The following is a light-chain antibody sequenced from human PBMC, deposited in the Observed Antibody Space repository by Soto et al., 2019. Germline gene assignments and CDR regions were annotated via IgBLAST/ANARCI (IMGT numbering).Light chain of an antibody. Sequence: EIVLTQSPATLSLSPGERATLSCRASRSVSSYLAWYQQKPGQAPRLLIYDASNRATGIPARFSGSGSGTDFTLTISSLEPEDFAVYYCQQRGNWWTFGQGTKVEIK. V-gene: IGKV3-11*01. J-gene: IGKJ1*01. CDR3: QQRGNWWT. CDR2: DAS. CDR1: RSVSSY.